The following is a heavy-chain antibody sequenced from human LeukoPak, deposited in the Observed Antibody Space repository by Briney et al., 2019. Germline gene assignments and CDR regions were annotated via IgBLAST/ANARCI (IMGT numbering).Heavy chain of an antibody. D-gene: IGHD5-24*01. J-gene: IGHJ4*02. V-gene: IGHV4-59*01. Sequence: SETLSLTCTVSGGSISSYYWSWIRQPPGKGLEWIGYIYYSGSTNYNPSLKSRVTISVDTSKNQFSLKLSSVTAADTAVYYCARSKMATITFDSWGQGALVTVSS. CDR1: GGSISSYY. CDR2: IYYSGST. CDR3: ARSKMATITFDS.